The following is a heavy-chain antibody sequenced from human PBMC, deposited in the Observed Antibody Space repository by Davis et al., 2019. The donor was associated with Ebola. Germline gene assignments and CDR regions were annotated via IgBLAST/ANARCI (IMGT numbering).Heavy chain of an antibody. CDR2: IYYSGST. D-gene: IGHD1-14*01. CDR1: GCSFTRGSYY. V-gene: IGHV4-61*01. J-gene: IGHJ5*02. Sequence: PSETLSLTCTVSGCSFTRGSYYWSWIRQPPGKGLEWIGYIYYSGSTNYNPSLKSRVTISVDTSKNQFSLKLSSVTAADTAVYYCDQGRATEYWFDPWGQGTLVNVSS. CDR3: DQGRATEYWFDP.